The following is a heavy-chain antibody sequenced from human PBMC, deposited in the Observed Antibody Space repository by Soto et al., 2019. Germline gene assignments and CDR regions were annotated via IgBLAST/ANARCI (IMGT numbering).Heavy chain of an antibody. CDR2: INPNSGGT. CDR3: ARDARGDEAPMDY. CDR1: GYTFTGHY. Sequence: ASVKVSCKASGYTFTGHYMRWVRQAPGQGLEWMGWINPNSGGTNYAQKFQGWVTMTRDTSISTAYMELSRLRSDDTAVYYCARDARGDEAPMDYWGQGTLVIVSS. D-gene: IGHD3-10*01. J-gene: IGHJ4*02. V-gene: IGHV1-2*04.